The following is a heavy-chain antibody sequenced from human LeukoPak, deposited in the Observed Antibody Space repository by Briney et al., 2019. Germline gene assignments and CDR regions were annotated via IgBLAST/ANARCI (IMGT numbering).Heavy chain of an antibody. D-gene: IGHD3-3*01. V-gene: IGHV3-48*03. CDR2: ISSSGSTI. CDR3: ARGYLRFLPFDY. CDR1: GFTFSSYE. Sequence: PGGSLRLSCAASGFTFSSYEMNWVRQAPGKGLEWVSYISSSGSTIYYADSVKGRFTISRDNAKNSLYLQMNSLRAEDTAVYYCARGYLRFLPFDYWGQGTLVTVSS. J-gene: IGHJ4*02.